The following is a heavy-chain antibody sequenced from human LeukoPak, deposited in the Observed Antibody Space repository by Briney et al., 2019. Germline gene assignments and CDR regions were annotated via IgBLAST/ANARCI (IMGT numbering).Heavy chain of an antibody. Sequence: SGTLSLTCAVSGGSISSSNWWSWIRQPPGKGLEWIGYIYYSGSTNYNPSLKSRVTISVDTSKNQFSLKLSSVTAADTAVYYCARRRPASFYGSGLLDAFDIWGQGTMVTVSS. CDR3: ARRRPASFYGSGLLDAFDI. CDR1: GGSISSSNW. CDR2: IYYSGST. V-gene: IGHV4-61*01. J-gene: IGHJ3*02. D-gene: IGHD3-10*01.